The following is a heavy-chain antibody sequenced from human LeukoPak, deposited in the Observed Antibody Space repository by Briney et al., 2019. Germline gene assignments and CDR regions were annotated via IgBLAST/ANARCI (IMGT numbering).Heavy chain of an antibody. V-gene: IGHV3-48*01. D-gene: IGHD1-14*01. J-gene: IGHJ6*03. CDR2: ISSSSSTI. Sequence: PGGSLRLSCAASGFTFSSYSMNWVRQAPGKGLEWVSYISSSSSTIYYADSVKGRFTISRDNAKNSLYLQMNSLRAEDTAVYYCARDIKGYYYYMDVWGKGTTVTVSS. CDR1: GFTFSSYS. CDR3: ARDIKGYYYYMDV.